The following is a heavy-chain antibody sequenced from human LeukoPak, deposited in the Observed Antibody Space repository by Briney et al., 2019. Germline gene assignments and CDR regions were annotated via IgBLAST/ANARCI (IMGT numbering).Heavy chain of an antibody. CDR3: ARSQDSFDI. Sequence: PSETLSLTCTVSGVSISSYYWSWIRQPPGKGLEWIGHIYYAGGTNYSPSLKSRVTISLDTSRNQFSLKLNSVTAADTAVYFCARSQDSFDIWGQGTMVAVSS. CDR2: IYYAGGT. D-gene: IGHD3-22*01. V-gene: IGHV4-59*01. CDR1: GVSISSYY. J-gene: IGHJ3*02.